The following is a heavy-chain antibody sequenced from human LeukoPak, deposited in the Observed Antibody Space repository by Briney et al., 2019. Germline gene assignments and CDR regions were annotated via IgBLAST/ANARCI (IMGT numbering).Heavy chain of an antibody. D-gene: IGHD3-22*01. V-gene: IGHV4-31*03. J-gene: IGHJ4*02. CDR1: GGSISNGGYY. CDR3: ARGSRKMNYYDSSGYIDY. Sequence: SETLSLTCTVSGGSISNGGYYWSWIRQHPGKGLEWIGYIYYSGSTYYNPSLKSRVTISVDTSKNQFSLKLSSVTAADTAVYYCARGSRKMNYYDSSGYIDYWGQGTLVTVSS. CDR2: IYYSGST.